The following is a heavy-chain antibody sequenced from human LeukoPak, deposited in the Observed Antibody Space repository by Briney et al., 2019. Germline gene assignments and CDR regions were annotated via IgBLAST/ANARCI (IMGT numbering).Heavy chain of an antibody. Sequence: PGGSLRLSCAASGFTFSSYSMNWVRQAPGKGLEWVSYISSSSSTIYYADSVRGRFTISRDNAKNSLYLQMNSLRAEDTAVYYCARGLYYDFWSGYYTAFDYWGQGTLVTVSS. CDR3: ARGLYYDFWSGYYTAFDY. CDR1: GFTFSSYS. J-gene: IGHJ4*02. V-gene: IGHV3-48*01. D-gene: IGHD3-3*01. CDR2: ISSSSSTI.